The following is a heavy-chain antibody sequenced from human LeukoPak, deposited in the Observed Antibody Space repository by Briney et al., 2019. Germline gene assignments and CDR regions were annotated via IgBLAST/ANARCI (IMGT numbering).Heavy chain of an antibody. Sequence: SETLSLTCTVSGGSISSSGYYWGWIRQPPGKGLEWIGEINHSGSTNYNPSLKSRVTISVDTSKNQFSLKLSSVTAADTAVYYCAREGAHSAFDIWGQGTMVTVSS. V-gene: IGHV4-39*07. CDR1: GGSISSSGYY. D-gene: IGHD1-26*01. J-gene: IGHJ3*02. CDR2: INHSGST. CDR3: AREGAHSAFDI.